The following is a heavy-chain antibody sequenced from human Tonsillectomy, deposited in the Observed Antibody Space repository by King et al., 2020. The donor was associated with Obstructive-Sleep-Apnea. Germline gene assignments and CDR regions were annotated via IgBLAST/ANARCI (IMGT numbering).Heavy chain of an antibody. V-gene: IGHV1-69*04. D-gene: IGHD3-16*01. J-gene: IGHJ6*02. CDR2: IIPIPDIA. CDR1: GGTFSTYA. Sequence: QLVQSGAEVKKPGSSVKVSCKASGGTFSTYAISWVRQAPGQGLEWMGGIIPIPDIANHAQKFQGRVTITADRSTSTAYMELSSLRSEATAIYYCARDITASVTFGGVIYYAMDVWGQGTTVIVS. CDR3: ARDITASVTFGGVIYYAMDV.